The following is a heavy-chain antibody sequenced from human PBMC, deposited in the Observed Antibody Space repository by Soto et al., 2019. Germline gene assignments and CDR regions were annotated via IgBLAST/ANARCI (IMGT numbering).Heavy chain of an antibody. CDR3: PRETSSGYDY. J-gene: IGHJ4*03. CDR1: GFNFYDYA. V-gene: IGHV3-49*03. CDR2: IRTKAYGGTT. D-gene: IGHD5-12*01. Sequence: GGSLRLSCTASGFNFYDYAMSWFRQAPGKGLEWVGFIRTKAYGGTTEYAASVKGRFTISRDDSKTIAYLQMNSLKTEDTAVYYCPRETSSGYDYWGQGPTVTVSS.